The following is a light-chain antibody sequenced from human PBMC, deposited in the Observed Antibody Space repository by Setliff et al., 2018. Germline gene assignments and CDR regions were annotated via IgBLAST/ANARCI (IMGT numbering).Light chain of an antibody. CDR3: SSYTSSSTQV. J-gene: IGLJ1*01. V-gene: IGLV2-14*03. CDR1: SSDVGGYNY. Sequence: QSVLTQPASVSGSPGQSITTSCTGTSSDVGGYNYVSWYQQHPDKAPKLMIFDVSNRPSGVSNRFSGSKSGNTASLTISGLQAEDEADYYCSSYTSSSTQVFGTGTKVTVL. CDR2: DVS.